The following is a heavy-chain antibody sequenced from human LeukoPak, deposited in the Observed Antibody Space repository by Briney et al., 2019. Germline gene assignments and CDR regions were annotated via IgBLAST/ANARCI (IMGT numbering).Heavy chain of an antibody. J-gene: IGHJ5*02. Sequence: SETLSLTCTVSGGSISSSSYYWGWLRQPPGKGLEWIGSIYYSGSTYYNPSLKSQFTISVYTSKNRFSLKLSSVTAADTAVYYCARLGVSMSWYYDFWSGYTFDPWGQGTLVTVSS. V-gene: IGHV4-39*01. CDR3: ARLGVSMSWYYDFWSGYTFDP. CDR1: GGSISSSSYY. CDR2: IYYSGST. D-gene: IGHD3-3*01.